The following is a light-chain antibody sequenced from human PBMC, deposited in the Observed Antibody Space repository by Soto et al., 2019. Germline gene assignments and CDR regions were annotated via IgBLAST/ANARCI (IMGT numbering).Light chain of an antibody. CDR1: QSISSY. V-gene: IGKV1-39*01. Sequence: DTQINQSPASLSSSLLDIIAITCRASQSISSYLNWYQQKPGKAPKLLISAASILQSGVPSRFSGSGSGTDFTLTISNLQPEDFAGYYCQQTYSSPITFGQGTRLEIK. J-gene: IGKJ5*01. CDR2: AAS. CDR3: QQTYSSPIT.